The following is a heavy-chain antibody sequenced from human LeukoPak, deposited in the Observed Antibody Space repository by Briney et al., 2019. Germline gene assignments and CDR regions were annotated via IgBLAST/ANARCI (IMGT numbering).Heavy chain of an antibody. CDR1: GYTFTSYD. CDR3: ARGSIMVYAFGY. D-gene: IGHD2-8*01. CDR2: MNPNSGNT. V-gene: IGHV1-8*01. Sequence: ASVKVSCKASGYTFTSYDINWVRQATGQGLEWMGWMNPNSGNTGYAQKFQGRVTMTRNTSISTAYMELSSLRSEDTAVYYCARGSIMVYAFGYWGQGTLVTVSS. J-gene: IGHJ4*02.